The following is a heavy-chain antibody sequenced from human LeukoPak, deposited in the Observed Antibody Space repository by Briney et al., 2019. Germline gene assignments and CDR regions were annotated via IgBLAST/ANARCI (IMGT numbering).Heavy chain of an antibody. CDR3: ARGGPTLRRGLDYYYYMGV. Sequence: GGPLRLSCAASGFTFSSYWMHWVRQAPGKGLVWVSRINSDGSSTSYADSVKGRFTISRDNAKNTLYLQMNSLRAEDTAVYYCARGGPTLRRGLDYYYYMGVWGKGTTVTISS. CDR2: INSDGSST. CDR1: GFTFSSYW. J-gene: IGHJ6*03. V-gene: IGHV3-74*01. D-gene: IGHD4-17*01.